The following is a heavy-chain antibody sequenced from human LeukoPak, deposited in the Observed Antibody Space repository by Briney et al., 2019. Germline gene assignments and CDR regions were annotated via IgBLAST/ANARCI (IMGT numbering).Heavy chain of an antibody. Sequence: GGSLRLSCAASGFTFSSYSMNWVRQAPGKGLEWVSSISSSSSSYIYYADSVKGRFTISRDNAKNSLYLQMNSLRAEDTAVYYRAKDIVVVPAAYDYWGQGTLVTVSS. D-gene: IGHD2-2*01. CDR1: GFTFSSYS. CDR2: ISSSSSSYI. CDR3: AKDIVVVPAAYDY. J-gene: IGHJ4*02. V-gene: IGHV3-21*04.